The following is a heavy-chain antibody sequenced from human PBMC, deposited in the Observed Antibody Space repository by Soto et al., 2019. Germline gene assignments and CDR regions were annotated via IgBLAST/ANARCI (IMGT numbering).Heavy chain of an antibody. V-gene: IGHV6-1*01. CDR2: IYYRSKWFH. J-gene: IGHJ6*02. CDR3: ARVHCSAGTCLDGLDF. D-gene: IGHD2-15*01. Sequence: SQTLSLTCVISGDSVSSNGACWNWIRQSPSRGLQWLGRIYYRSKWFHDYAASVESRMAINPDTSRNQFSLQLNYVTPEDTAVYYCARVHCSAGTCLDGLDFWGQGTTVNVSS. CDR1: GDSVSSNGAC.